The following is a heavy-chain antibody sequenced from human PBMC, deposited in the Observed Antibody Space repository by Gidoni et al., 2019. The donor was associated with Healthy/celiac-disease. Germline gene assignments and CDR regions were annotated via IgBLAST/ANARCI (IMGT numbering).Heavy chain of an antibody. V-gene: IGHV4-34*01. CDR2: INHSGST. CDR3: ARGQRYCSGGSCYSVFFDY. CDR1: GGSFSGYY. D-gene: IGHD2-15*01. Sequence: QVQLQQWGAGLLKPSETLSLTCAVYGGSFSGYYWSWIRQPPGKGLEWIGEINHSGSTNYNPSLKSRVTISVDTSKNQFSLKLSSVTAADTAVYYCARGQRYCSGGSCYSVFFDYWGQGTLVTVSS. J-gene: IGHJ4*02.